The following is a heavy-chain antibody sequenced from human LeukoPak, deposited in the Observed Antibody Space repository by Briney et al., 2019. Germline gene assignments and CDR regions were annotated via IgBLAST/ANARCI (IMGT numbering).Heavy chain of an antibody. CDR3: ARGSVQLWLPTDY. CDR2: INPNSGGT. D-gene: IGHD5-18*01. Sequence: GRSLRLSCAASGFTFSSYGMHWVRQAPGQGLEWMGWINPNSGGTNYGQKFQGRVTMTRDTSISTAYMELSRLRSDDTAVYYCARGSVQLWLPTDYWGQGTLVTVSS. J-gene: IGHJ4*02. V-gene: IGHV1-2*02. CDR1: GFTFSSYG.